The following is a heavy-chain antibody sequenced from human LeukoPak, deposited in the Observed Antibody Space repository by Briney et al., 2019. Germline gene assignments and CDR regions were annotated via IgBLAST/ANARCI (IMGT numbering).Heavy chain of an antibody. V-gene: IGHV3-23*01. Sequence: GGSLRLSRAASGFTFSSYAMSWVRQAPGKGLEWVSAISGSGGSTYYADSVKGRFTIPRDNSKNTLYLQMNSLRAEDTAVYYCAKEGIITIFGVVPPYFDYWGQGTLVTVSS. D-gene: IGHD3-3*01. CDR2: ISGSGGST. J-gene: IGHJ4*02. CDR3: AKEGIITIFGVVPPYFDY. CDR1: GFTFSSYA.